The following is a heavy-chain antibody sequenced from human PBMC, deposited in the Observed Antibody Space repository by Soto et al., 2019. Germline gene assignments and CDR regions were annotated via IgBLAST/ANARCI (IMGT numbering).Heavy chain of an antibody. CDR3: AREGAVTLRMYTGRGI. CDR1: GYTLTGHY. J-gene: IGHJ3*02. D-gene: IGHD2-8*02. V-gene: IGHV1-2*04. Sequence: AAVKVSCKTSGYTLTGHYIHWVRRAPGEGLERMGWINPNTGGSNYAKKFQGWVTMTRETFTSTAYMELSRLKSDDTAVYYCAREGAVTLRMYTGRGIWGAGTRVAV. CDR2: INPNTGGS.